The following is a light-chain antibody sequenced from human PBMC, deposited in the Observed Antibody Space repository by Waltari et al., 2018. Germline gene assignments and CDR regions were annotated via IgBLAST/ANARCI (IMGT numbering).Light chain of an antibody. V-gene: IGKV1-5*03. J-gene: IGKJ1*01. Sequence: DIQMTQSPSTLSASVGDRVTITCRASQSISNWLAWYQQKPGKAPKPLIYKASSLESGVPSRFSGSGSVTEFTLTISSLQPDDFATYYCQQYNSYPWTFGQGTKVEIK. CDR2: KAS. CDR1: QSISNW. CDR3: QQYNSYPWT.